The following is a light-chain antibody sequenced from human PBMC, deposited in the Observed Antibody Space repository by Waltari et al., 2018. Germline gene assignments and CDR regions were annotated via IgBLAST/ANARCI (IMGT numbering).Light chain of an antibody. CDR3: QTGGHGTWV. CDR1: SGHSTNV. V-gene: IGLV4-69*01. J-gene: IGLJ3*02. Sequence: QLVLTQSPSASASLGASVKLTCTLSSGHSTNVIAWLQKRPEEGPRYLMKVNNDGSHNKGDEIPDRFSGSSSGAERYLTISSLQSEDEADYYCQTGGHGTWVFGGGTKLTVL. CDR2: VNNDGSH.